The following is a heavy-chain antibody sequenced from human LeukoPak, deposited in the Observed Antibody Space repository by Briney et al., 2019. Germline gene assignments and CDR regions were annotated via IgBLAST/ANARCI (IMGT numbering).Heavy chain of an antibody. CDR1: GGSINNSSYY. V-gene: IGHV4-39*01. J-gene: IGHJ4*02. CDR2: IYYTGST. Sequence: SETLSLTCIVSGGSINNSSYYWGWIRQPPGKGLEWIGTIYYTGSTYYNPSLKSRVTMSVDSSKSQFSLILSSVTAADTAVYYCARQPVGGYCFDSWGQGILVTVSS. D-gene: IGHD6-19*01. CDR3: ARQPVGGYCFDS.